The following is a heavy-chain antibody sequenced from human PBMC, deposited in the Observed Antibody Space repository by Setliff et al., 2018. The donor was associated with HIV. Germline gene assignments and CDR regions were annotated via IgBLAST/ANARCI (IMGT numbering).Heavy chain of an antibody. CDR2: IHSSGTT. CDR1: GASITRGGDF. CDR3: ARTKAPLRFFDS. V-gene: IGHV4-31*03. Sequence: PSETLSLTCSVSGASITRGGDFWSWIRQHPVKGLEWIGYIHSSGTTLYNSSLKSRVTISLDTSNNHFSLRLSSVTDADTAVYYCARTKAPLRFFDSWGQGTLVTVSS. J-gene: IGHJ4*02. D-gene: IGHD3-16*01.